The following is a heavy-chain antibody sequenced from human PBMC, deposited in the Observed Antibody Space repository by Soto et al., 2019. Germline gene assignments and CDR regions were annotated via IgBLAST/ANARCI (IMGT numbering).Heavy chain of an antibody. Sequence: SETLSLTYTVSGDAIRSSSYWGWIRQPPGKGLEWIGSIYSTGNTYYNPSLNSQVTISVDTSKNQFSLNLISVTAADTAVYYCRRSSRYSTDVWGQGTTVT. CDR2: IYSTGNT. J-gene: IGHJ6*02. V-gene: IGHV4-39*01. D-gene: IGHD6-13*01. CDR3: RRSSRYSTDV. CDR1: GDAIRSSSY.